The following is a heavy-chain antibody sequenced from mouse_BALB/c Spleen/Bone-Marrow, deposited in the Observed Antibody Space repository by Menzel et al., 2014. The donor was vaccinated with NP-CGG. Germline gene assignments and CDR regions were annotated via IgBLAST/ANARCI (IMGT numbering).Heavy chain of an antibody. J-gene: IGHJ1*01. Sequence: VMLVESGPGLVSPSQRLSITCTVSGFSLXSYGVSWVRQPPGKGLEWLGVIWGDGSTNYHSALISRLSISKDNSKSQVFLKLNSLQTDDSATYYCAKQGLPDWYFDVWGAGTTVTVSS. CDR1: GFSLXSYG. CDR3: AKQGLPDWYFDV. V-gene: IGHV2-3*01. D-gene: IGHD3-1*01. CDR2: IWGDGST.